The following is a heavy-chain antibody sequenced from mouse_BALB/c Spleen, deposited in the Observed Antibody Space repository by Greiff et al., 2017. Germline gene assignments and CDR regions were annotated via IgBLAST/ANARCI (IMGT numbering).Heavy chain of an antibody. J-gene: IGHJ4*01. CDR2: ISSGSSTI. V-gene: IGHV5-17*02. D-gene: IGHD2-3*01. CDR3: ARSRGYDAGAMDY. CDR1: GFTFSSFG. Sequence: DVKLVESGGGLVQPGGSRKLSCAASGFTFSSFGMHWVRQAPEKGLEWVAYISSGSSTIYYADTVKGRFTISRDNPKNTLFLQMTSLRSEDTAMYYCARSRGYDAGAMDYWGQGTSVTVSS.